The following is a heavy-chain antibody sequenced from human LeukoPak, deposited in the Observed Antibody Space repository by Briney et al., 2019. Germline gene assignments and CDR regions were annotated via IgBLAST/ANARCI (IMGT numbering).Heavy chain of an antibody. Sequence: GGSLRLSCAASGFTVSSNYMSWVRQAPGKGLEWVSVIYSGGSTYYAASVKGRFTISRDNSKNTLYLQMNSLRAEDTAVYYCASSINSDSSGYDDYWGQGTLVTVSS. J-gene: IGHJ4*02. D-gene: IGHD3-22*01. CDR3: ASSINSDSSGYDDY. V-gene: IGHV3-53*01. CDR1: GFTVSSNY. CDR2: IYSGGST.